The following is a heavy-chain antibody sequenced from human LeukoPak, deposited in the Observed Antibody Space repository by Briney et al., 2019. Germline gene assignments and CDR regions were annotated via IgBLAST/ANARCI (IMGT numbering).Heavy chain of an antibody. J-gene: IGHJ4*02. CDR2: IRYDGSNK. D-gene: IGHD4-11*01. CDR1: GFTFSRYG. V-gene: IGHV3-30*02. CDR3: ARDGLAVTTFEYFFDY. Sequence: GGSLRLSCAASGFTFSRYGMHWVRQAPGKGLGWVAFIRYDGSNKYYTDSVKGRFTISRDNSKNTLYLQMNSLRVEDTAVYYCARDGLAVTTFEYFFDYWGQGTPVTVS.